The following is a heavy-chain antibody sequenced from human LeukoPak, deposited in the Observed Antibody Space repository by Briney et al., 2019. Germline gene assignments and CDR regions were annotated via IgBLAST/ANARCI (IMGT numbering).Heavy chain of an antibody. J-gene: IGHJ6*02. CDR3: ARCSSFLPAALDV. CDR2: ISSSGSTI. CDR1: GFTFSDYY. Sequence: GGSLRLSCAASGFTFSDYYMSWIRQAPGKGLEGVSYISSSGSTIYYADSVKGRFTISRDNAKNSLYLQMNSLRAEDTAVYYCARCSSFLPAALDVWGQGTTVTVSS. D-gene: IGHD2-2*01. V-gene: IGHV3-11*01.